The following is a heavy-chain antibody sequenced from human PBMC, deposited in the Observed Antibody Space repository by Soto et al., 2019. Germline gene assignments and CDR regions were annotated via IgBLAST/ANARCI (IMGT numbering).Heavy chain of an antibody. J-gene: IGHJ3*02. CDR1: GYTLTVYH. CDR2: INPNSGGT. V-gene: IGHV1-2*04. Sequence: SVNVSCKAFGYTLTVYHMHWVRKTPGQGLEWMGWINPNSGGTNYAQKFQGWVTMTRDTSTSTAYMELSRLRSDDTVVYYCARDGAQGDAFDIWGQGTMVTVSS. CDR3: ARDGAQGDAFDI. D-gene: IGHD3-16*01.